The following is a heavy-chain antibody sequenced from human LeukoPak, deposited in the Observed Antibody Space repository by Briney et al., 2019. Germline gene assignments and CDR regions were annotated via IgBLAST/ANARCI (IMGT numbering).Heavy chain of an antibody. D-gene: IGHD3/OR15-3a*01. CDR2: IYPGDSDT. CDR3: ARQGDFWTGLNY. J-gene: IGHJ4*02. V-gene: IGHV5-51*03. CDR1: GYSFTSHW. Sequence: PGESLKISCKASGYSFTSHWIAWVRQMPGKGLEWMGIIYPGDSDTKYSPSFQGQVTISADKSIFTAFLQWSSLKASDTAIYYCARQGDFWTGLNYWGQGTLVTVPS.